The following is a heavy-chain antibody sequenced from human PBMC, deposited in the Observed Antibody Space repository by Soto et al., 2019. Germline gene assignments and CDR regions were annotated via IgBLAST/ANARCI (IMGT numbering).Heavy chain of an antibody. CDR3: AKVTFSGDYYYSYGMDV. J-gene: IGHJ6*02. CDR1: GFTFSAYG. Sequence: QEKLVESGGGVVQPGRSLRLSCVASGFTFSAYGMHWVRQAPGKGLEWVTVISYDGSSKYYADSVKGRFIVSRDNSKNTLYLQMNSLRPEDTAVYYCAKVTFSGDYYYSYGMDVWGQGTTVTVSS. CDR2: ISYDGSSK. V-gene: IGHV3-30*18. D-gene: IGHD1-26*01.